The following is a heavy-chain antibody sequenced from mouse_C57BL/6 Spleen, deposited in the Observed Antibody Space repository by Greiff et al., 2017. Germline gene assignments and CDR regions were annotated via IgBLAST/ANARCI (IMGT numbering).Heavy chain of an antibody. V-gene: IGHV1-64*01. J-gene: IGHJ4*01. CDR1: GYTFTSYW. CDR3: ARDYYDYDGAMDY. CDR2: IHPNSGST. D-gene: IGHD2-4*01. Sequence: VQLQQSGAELVKPGASVKLSCKASGYTFTSYWMHWVKQRPGQGLEWIGMIHPNSGSTNYNEKFKSKATLTVDKSSSTAYMQLSSLTSEDSAVYYCARDYYDYDGAMDYWGQGTSVTVSS.